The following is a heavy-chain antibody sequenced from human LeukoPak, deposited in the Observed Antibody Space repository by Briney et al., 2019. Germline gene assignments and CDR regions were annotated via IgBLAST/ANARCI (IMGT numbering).Heavy chain of an antibody. J-gene: IGHJ4*02. CDR1: GFTFGNYG. CDR2: ISGSGGST. Sequence: PGGSLRLSCAASGFTFGNYGMSWVRQAPGKGLEWVSAISGSGGSTYYADSVKGRFTISRDNSKNTLYLQMNSLRAEDTAVYYCAKDNLWAEYFDYWGQGTLVTVSS. D-gene: IGHD1-26*01. V-gene: IGHV3-23*01. CDR3: AKDNLWAEYFDY.